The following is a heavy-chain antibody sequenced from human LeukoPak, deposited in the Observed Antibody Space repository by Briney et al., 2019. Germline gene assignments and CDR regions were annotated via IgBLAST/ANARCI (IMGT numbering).Heavy chain of an antibody. CDR3: ARDAEAWSGYFDY. J-gene: IGHJ4*02. CDR1: GGTFSSYA. Sequence: SVKVSCKASGGTFSSYAISWVRQAPGQGLEWMGRIIPTLGIANYAQKFQGRVTITANKSTSTAYMELRSLRSDDTAVYYCARDAEAWSGYFDYWGQGTLVTVSS. D-gene: IGHD3-3*01. V-gene: IGHV1-69*04. CDR2: IIPTLGIA.